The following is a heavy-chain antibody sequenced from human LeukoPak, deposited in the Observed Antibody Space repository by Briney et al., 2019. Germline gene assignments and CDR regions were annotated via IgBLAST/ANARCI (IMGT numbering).Heavy chain of an antibody. Sequence: PSETLSLTCAVYGGSFSGYYWGWIRQPPGKGLQWIGEITHSGYTNYNPALKSRVTISIDTSKNEFSLKVSSVTAADMAIYYCAASGGPINWFDPWGQGTLVTVSS. CDR3: AASGGPINWFDP. CDR1: GGSFSGYY. V-gene: IGHV4-34*01. J-gene: IGHJ5*02. CDR2: ITHSGYT. D-gene: IGHD3-10*01.